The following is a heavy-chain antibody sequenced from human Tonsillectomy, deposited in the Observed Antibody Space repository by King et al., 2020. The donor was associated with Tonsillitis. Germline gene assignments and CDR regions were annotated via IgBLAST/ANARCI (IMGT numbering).Heavy chain of an antibody. V-gene: IGHV4-34*01. CDR3: ARGDFDP. J-gene: IGHJ5*02. CDR1: GGSFSAYY. CDR2: INHSGST. Sequence: HVQLQQWGAGLLKPSETLSLTCAVYGGSFSAYYWSWIRQPPGKGLEWIGEINHSGSTNYNPSLKSRVTISVDTSKNQFSLNLSSVTAADTAVYYCARGDFDPWGQGTLVTVSS.